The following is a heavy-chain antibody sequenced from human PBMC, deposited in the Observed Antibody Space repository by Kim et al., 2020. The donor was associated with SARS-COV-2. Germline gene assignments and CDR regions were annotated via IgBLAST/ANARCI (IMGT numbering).Heavy chain of an antibody. D-gene: IGHD6-13*01. CDR2: INTNTGNP. V-gene: IGHV7-4-1*02. Sequence: ASVKVSCKASGYTFTSYAMDWVRQAPGQGLEWMGWINTNTGNPTYAQGFTGRFVFSLDTSVSTAYLQISSLKAEDTAVYYCAIRIAAAATRRGGGLDYWGQGTLVTVSS. CDR1: GYTFTSYA. J-gene: IGHJ4*02. CDR3: AIRIAAAATRRGGGLDY.